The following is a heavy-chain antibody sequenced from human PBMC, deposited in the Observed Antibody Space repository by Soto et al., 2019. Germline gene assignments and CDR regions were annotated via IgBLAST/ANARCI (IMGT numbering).Heavy chain of an antibody. CDR1: GGSISSYY. D-gene: IGHD2-15*01. J-gene: IGHJ6*02. V-gene: IGHV4-59*01. Sequence: SETLSLTCTVSGGSISSYYWSWIRQPPGKGLEWIGYIYYSGSTGSTNYNPSLKSRVTISVDTSNNQFSLKLSSVTAADTAVYYCARDCSGGSCPGPYYFGMDVWGQGTTVTVSS. CDR3: ARDCSGGSCPGPYYFGMDV. CDR2: IYYSGSTGST.